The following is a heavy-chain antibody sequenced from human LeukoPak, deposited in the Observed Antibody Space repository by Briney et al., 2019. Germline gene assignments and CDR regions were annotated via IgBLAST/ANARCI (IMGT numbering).Heavy chain of an antibody. Sequence: SETLSLTCTVSGGSISSYYWSWIRQPPGKGLEWIGYIYYSGSTNYNPSLKSRVTISVDTSKNQFSLKLSSVTAADTAVYYCARQAMATNWFDPWGQGTLVTVSS. V-gene: IGHV4-59*01. CDR3: ARQAMATNWFDP. CDR1: GGSISSYY. D-gene: IGHD5-18*01. CDR2: IYYSGST. J-gene: IGHJ5*02.